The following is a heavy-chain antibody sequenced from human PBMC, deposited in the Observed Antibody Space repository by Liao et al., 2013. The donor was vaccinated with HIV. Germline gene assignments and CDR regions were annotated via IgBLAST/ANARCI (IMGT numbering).Heavy chain of an antibody. CDR3: ARWFALYCTSTSCLGPSAFDI. V-gene: IGHV4-61*10. CDR1: TDSIDSDGYY. J-gene: IGHJ3*02. CDR2: IYYSGST. D-gene: IGHD2-2*01. Sequence: QVQLQESGPGLVKASETLSLTCTVYTDSIDSDGYYWNWIRQAAGKGLEWIGRIYYSGSTYYNPSLKSRVSISVDTSKNQFSLKLSSVTAADTAVYYCARWFALYCTSTSCLGPSAFDIWAKGQWSPSLQ.